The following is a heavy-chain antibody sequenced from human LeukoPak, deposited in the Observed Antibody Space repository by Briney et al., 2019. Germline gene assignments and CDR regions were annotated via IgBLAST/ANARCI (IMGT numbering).Heavy chain of an antibody. CDR1: GGSMKSYY. Sequence: SETLSLTCTVSGGSMKSYYWTWIRQPAGKGLEWIGRIYSGGSTNYNPSLKSRVTMSVDTSKNQFSLKLSSVTAADTAIYYCARDIIGTFNYFDPWGQGTLVTVSS. CDR2: IYSGGST. V-gene: IGHV4-4*07. D-gene: IGHD1-1*01. J-gene: IGHJ5*02. CDR3: ARDIIGTFNYFDP.